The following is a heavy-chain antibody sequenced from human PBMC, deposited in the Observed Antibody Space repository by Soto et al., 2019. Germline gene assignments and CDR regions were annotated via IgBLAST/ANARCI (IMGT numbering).Heavy chain of an antibody. V-gene: IGHV1-69*01. CDR2: IIPIFGTT. Sequence: VQLVQSGAEVKKPGSSVKISCKTSGGNFSRNGISWVRQSPGQVLEWMGGIIPIFGTTNYAHKFRGRVTITADESTGTVYMVMNSLRSEDTAVYYCARASDSTWYNWFDPWGQGTLVTVSS. D-gene: IGHD6-13*01. CDR1: GGNFSRNG. CDR3: ARASDSTWYNWFDP. J-gene: IGHJ5*02.